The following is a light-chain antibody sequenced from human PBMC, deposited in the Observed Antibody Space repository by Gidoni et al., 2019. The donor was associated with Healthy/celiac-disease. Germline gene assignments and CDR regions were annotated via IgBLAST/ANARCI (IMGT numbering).Light chain of an antibody. V-gene: IGKV1-39*01. J-gene: IGKJ4*01. CDR1: QSISSY. CDR3: QQSYSTPLT. CDR2: AAS. Sequence: DIQMTQSPSSLSASVGDRVTITGRASQSISSYLNWYQQTPGKAPHLLIYAASSLQSGVPSRVSGSGSGTDFTLTISSLQPEDFATYYCQQSYSTPLTFGGGTKVEIK.